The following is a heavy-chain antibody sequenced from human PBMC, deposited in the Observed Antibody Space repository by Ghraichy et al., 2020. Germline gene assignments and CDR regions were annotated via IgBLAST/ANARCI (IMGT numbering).Heavy chain of an antibody. CDR1: GYTFTSYG. Sequence: ASVKVSCKASGYTFTSYGISWVRQALGQGLEWMGWISAYNGNTNYAQKLQGRVTMTTDTSTSTAYMELRSLRSDDTAVYYCARDSPGYGDYFDAFDIWGQGTMVTVSS. D-gene: IGHD4-17*01. J-gene: IGHJ3*02. CDR3: ARDSPGYGDYFDAFDI. V-gene: IGHV1-18*01. CDR2: ISAYNGNT.